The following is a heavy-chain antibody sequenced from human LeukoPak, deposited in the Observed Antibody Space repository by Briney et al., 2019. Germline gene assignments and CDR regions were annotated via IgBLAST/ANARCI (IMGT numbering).Heavy chain of an antibody. D-gene: IGHD1-1*01. CDR2: IYTTGST. CDR3: ARGRVSSSTWYSTYYYYFYMDV. J-gene: IGHJ6*03. CDR1: GGSISSYY. V-gene: IGHV4-4*07. Sequence: SETLSLTCTVSGGSISSYYWSWIRQPAGKGLEWIGRIYTTGSTNFNPSLNGRVSISRDTTKNLFSLRLRSVTAADTAVYFCARGRVSSSTWYSTYYYYFYMDVWGKGTTVTVSS.